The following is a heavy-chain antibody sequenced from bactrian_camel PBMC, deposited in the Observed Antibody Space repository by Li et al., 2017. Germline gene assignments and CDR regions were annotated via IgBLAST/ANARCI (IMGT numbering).Heavy chain of an antibody. D-gene: IGHD4*01. V-gene: IGHV3S63*01. CDR2: ISGGDGST. Sequence: QVQLVESGGGSVEAGGSLRLSCEVKGYTDDTSCMGWFRQAPGKEREGVATISGGDGSTYYVDSVKGRFTISQVHARNTLILEMNSLAPEDTAMYYCAASSPVYSDHRRCADFGYWGQGTQVTVS. CDR3: AASSPVYSDHRRCADFGY. CDR1: GYTDDTSC. J-gene: IGHJ6*01.